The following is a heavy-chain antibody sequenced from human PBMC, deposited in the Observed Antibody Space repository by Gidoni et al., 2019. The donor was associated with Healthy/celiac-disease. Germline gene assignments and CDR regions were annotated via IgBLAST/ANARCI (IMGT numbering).Heavy chain of an antibody. J-gene: IGHJ5*02. D-gene: IGHD6-13*01. CDR1: GGSFSVYY. Sequence: QVQLQQWGAGLLKPSATLSLTCAVYGGSFSVYYRSWLRQPPGKGLEWIGEINHAGNPNYNPSLKSRVTISVDTSKNQFSLKLSSVTAADTAVYYCARGRPTKHIAGYWFDPWGQGTLVTVSS. CDR3: ARGRPTKHIAGYWFDP. V-gene: IGHV4-34*01. CDR2: INHAGNP.